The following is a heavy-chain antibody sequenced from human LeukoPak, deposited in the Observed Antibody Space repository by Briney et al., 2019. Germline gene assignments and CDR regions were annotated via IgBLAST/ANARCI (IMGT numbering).Heavy chain of an antibody. Sequence: GGSLRLSCAASGFTFSNYFMTWIRQAPGKGLEWVSSISSSSSYIYYADSVKGRFTISRDNAKNSLYLQMNSLRAEDTAVYYCARDLIIGSSSFVYWGQGTLVTVSS. J-gene: IGHJ4*02. D-gene: IGHD6-6*01. CDR2: ISSSSSYI. V-gene: IGHV3-21*01. CDR3: ARDLIIGSSSFVY. CDR1: GFTFSNYF.